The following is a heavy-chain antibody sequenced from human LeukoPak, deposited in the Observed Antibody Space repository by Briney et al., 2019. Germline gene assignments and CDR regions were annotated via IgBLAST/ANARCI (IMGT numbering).Heavy chain of an antibody. CDR3: ARTISGSHDAFDI. V-gene: IGHV5-51*01. Sequence: GESLKISCKGSGYSFTSYWIAWVRQMPGKGLEWMGIIYPGDSDTRYSPSFQGQVTISADKSISTAYLQWSSLKASDTAMYYCARTISGSHDAFDIWGQGTMVTVSS. J-gene: IGHJ3*02. D-gene: IGHD1-26*01. CDR2: IYPGDSDT. CDR1: GYSFTSYW.